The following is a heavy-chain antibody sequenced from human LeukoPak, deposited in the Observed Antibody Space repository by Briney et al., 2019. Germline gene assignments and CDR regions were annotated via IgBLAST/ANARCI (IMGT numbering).Heavy chain of an antibody. V-gene: IGHV3-21*01. CDR1: AFTFSSYT. CDR3: ARVLEAASFDY. J-gene: IGHJ4*02. CDR2: ISSSGSYI. D-gene: IGHD6-25*01. Sequence: GGSLRLSCAASAFTFSSYTMNWVRQAPGKGLEWVSSISSSGSYIYFADSLKGRFTISRDNAKNSLYLQMNSLRAEDTAVYYCARVLEAASFDYWGQGILVTVSS.